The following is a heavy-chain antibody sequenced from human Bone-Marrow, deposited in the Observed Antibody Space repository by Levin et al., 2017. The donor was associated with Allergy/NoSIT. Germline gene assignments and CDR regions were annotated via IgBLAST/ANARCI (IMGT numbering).Heavy chain of an antibody. Sequence: GESLKISCVGSGFTFSNHGIHWVRQAPGKGLEWVSVSSHDGKTEFYADSVKGRFTMSRDNSKNTVYLHVNSLRIDDTALYFCAKTGGYNRHDFDSWGQGILVTVSS. CDR3: AKTGGYNRHDFDS. CDR2: SSHDGKTE. V-gene: IGHV3-30*18. J-gene: IGHJ4*02. D-gene: IGHD5-12*01. CDR1: GFTFSNHG.